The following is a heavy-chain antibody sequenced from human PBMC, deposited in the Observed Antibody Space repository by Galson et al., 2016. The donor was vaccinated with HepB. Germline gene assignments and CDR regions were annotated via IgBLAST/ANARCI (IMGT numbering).Heavy chain of an antibody. CDR2: IYDSGST. CDR3: ARDLGYDNNKWFDP. J-gene: IGHJ5*02. V-gene: IGHV4-59*11. D-gene: IGHD3-22*01. Sequence: SETLSLTCTVSGASISSHYWGWIRQPPGKGLEWIAYIYDSGSTNYKPSLKSRVTISIDTSKNPFSLKLSSVTAADTAFYYCARDLGYDNNKWFDPWGQGTLVTVSS. CDR1: GASISSHY.